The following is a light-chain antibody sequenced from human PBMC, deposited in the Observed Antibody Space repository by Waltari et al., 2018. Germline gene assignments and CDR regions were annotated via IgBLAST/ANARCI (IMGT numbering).Light chain of an antibody. CDR2: EVS. CDR1: DSDVGAYDF. Sequence: QSALTQPASVSGSPGQSITISCSGTDSDVGAYDFVSWYQQHPGKAPHLIIYEVSNRPSGISNRFSASKSYNTASLTISGLQAEDEADYYCSSYTTSSAPGVFGTGTRVTVL. J-gene: IGLJ1*01. V-gene: IGLV2-14*01. CDR3: SSYTTSSAPGV.